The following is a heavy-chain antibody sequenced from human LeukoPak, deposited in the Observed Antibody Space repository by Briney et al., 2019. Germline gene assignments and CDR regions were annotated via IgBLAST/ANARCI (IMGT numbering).Heavy chain of an antibody. D-gene: IGHD1-26*01. V-gene: IGHV3-33*01. J-gene: IGHJ6*02. Sequence: GGSLRLSCAASGFTFSSHGIHWVRQAPGKGLEWVAIIWYDGSKKYYADSVKGRFTISRDNSKNTLYLQMNSLRAEDTAVYYCARDRTYDADLSIVYYYYYGMDVWGQGTTVTVSS. CDR3: ARDRTYDADLSIVYYYYYGMDV. CDR2: IWYDGSKK. CDR1: GFTFSSHG.